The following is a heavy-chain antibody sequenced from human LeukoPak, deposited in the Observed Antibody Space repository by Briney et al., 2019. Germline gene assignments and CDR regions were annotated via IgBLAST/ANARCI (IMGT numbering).Heavy chain of an antibody. CDR1: GYTFTAYY. Sequence: ASVKVSCKASGYTFTAYYIHWVRQAPGQGLEWMGWINPNSGGTNYAQKFQGRVTMTRDTSISTAYMELSRLRSDDTAVYYCARDVARGGHHYWGQGTLVTVSS. D-gene: IGHD5-24*01. V-gene: IGHV1-2*02. CDR3: ARDVARGGHHY. J-gene: IGHJ4*02. CDR2: INPNSGGT.